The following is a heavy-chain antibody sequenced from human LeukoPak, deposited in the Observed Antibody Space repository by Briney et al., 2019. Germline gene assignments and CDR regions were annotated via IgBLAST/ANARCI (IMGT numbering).Heavy chain of an antibody. CDR2: IRSKACGGTT. CDR3: TSQKDYYGSGSYWTFDP. V-gene: IGHV3-49*03. Sequence: GGSLRLSCTASGFTFGDYVMSWFRQAPGKGLEWVGFIRSKACGGTTEYAASVKGRFTISRDDSKSIAYVQMNSLKTEDTAVDYCTSQKDYYGSGSYWTFDPWGQGTLVTVSS. J-gene: IGHJ5*02. D-gene: IGHD3-10*01. CDR1: GFTFGDYV.